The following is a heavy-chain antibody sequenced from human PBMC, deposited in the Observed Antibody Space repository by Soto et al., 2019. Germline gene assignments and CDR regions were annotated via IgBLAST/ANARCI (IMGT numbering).Heavy chain of an antibody. CDR2: IYYSGST. CDR3: ARAWGGAAGTSGFDY. CDR1: GGSISSYY. D-gene: IGHD6-13*01. V-gene: IGHV4-59*01. Sequence: PSETLSLTCTVSGGSISSYYWSWIRQPPGKGLEWIGYIYYSGSTNYNPSLKSRVTISVDTSKNQFSLKLSSVTAADTAVYYCARAWGGAAGTSGFDYWGQGTLVTVSS. J-gene: IGHJ4*02.